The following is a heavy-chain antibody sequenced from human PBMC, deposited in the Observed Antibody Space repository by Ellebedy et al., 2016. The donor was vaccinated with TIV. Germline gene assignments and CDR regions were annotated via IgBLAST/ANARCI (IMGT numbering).Heavy chain of an antibody. Sequence: GGSLRLXCVGTRFIFSNYGMHWVRQAPGKGLEWVAVIWSDGNNRYYGDSMEGRFTISRDNSKNTLYLQMNSLRADDTAVYYCARGAYFTMTDNSLIDYWGQGTLVTVSS. CDR3: ARGAYFTMTDNSLIDY. J-gene: IGHJ4*02. CDR1: RFIFSNYG. V-gene: IGHV3-33*01. CDR2: IWSDGNNR. D-gene: IGHD2-21*01.